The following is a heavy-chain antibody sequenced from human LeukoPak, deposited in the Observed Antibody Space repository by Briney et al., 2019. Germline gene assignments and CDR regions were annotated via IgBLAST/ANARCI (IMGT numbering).Heavy chain of an antibody. CDR3: ARGAPWYYYDSSGYGGYFDY. D-gene: IGHD3-22*01. J-gene: IGHJ4*02. Sequence: PGGSLRLSCAASGVTVSSNYMSWVRQAPGRGLEWASVIYSGGSTYYADSVKGRFTISRDNSKNTLYLQMNSLRAEDTAVYYCARGAPWYYYDSSGYGGYFDYWGQGTLVTVSS. CDR1: GVTVSSNY. V-gene: IGHV3-53*05. CDR2: IYSGGST.